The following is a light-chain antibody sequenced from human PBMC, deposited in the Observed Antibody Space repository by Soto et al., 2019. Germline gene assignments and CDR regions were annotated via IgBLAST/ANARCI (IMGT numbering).Light chain of an antibody. V-gene: IGLV1-44*01. CDR3: AAWGDSLNGYV. J-gene: IGLJ1*01. CDR1: RSNIRTNN. CDR2: SND. Sequence: QSALTQPPSASGAPGQRVTISCSGSRSNIRTNNVNWYQQVPGTAPKLLIYSNDQRPSGVPDRFSGSKSGTSASLAISGLQSADEADYYCAAWGDSLNGYVFGTGTKVTVL.